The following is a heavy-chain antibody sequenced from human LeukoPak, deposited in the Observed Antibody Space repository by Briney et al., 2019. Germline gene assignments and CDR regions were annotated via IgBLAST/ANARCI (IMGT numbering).Heavy chain of an antibody. D-gene: IGHD3-3*02. V-gene: IGHV4-61*02. J-gene: IGHJ3*02. CDR2: ISSSGST. CDR1: GGSISSSHYY. Sequence: SETLSLTCSVSGGSISSSHYYWNWVRQPAGKGLEWIGRISSSGSTTYSPSLQSRVTKSVGTSNNHFSLRLTSVTAADTALYFCTIFVVADSDAFEIWGQGTMVTVSS. CDR3: TIFVVADSDAFEI.